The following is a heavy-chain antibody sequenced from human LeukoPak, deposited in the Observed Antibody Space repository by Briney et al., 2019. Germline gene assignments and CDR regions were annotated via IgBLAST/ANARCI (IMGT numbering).Heavy chain of an antibody. CDR2: INPNGGST. V-gene: IGHV3-20*04. Sequence: RTGGSLRLSCAASGFKFGDYGMSWVRQAPGKGLEWVSGINPNGGSTDYADSVKGRFTISRDNAKNSLYLQMNSLRAEDTAVYYCAKDHQGDIVVVVAALNWFDPWGQGTLVTVSS. J-gene: IGHJ5*02. CDR1: GFKFGDYG. D-gene: IGHD2-15*01. CDR3: AKDHQGDIVVVVAALNWFDP.